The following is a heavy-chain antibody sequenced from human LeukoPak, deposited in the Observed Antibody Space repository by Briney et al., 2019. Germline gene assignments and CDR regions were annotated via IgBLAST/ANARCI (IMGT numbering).Heavy chain of an antibody. J-gene: IGHJ4*02. CDR2: IYSGGST. CDR3: ARAPSSGWYFPFDY. V-gene: IGHV3-66*01. CDR1: GFTVSSNY. Sequence: GGSLRLSCAASGFTVSSNYMSWVRQAPGKGLEWVSVIYSGGSTYYADSVKGRFTISRDNSKNTLYLQMNSLRAEDTAVYYCARAPSSGWYFPFDYWGQGTLVTVSS. D-gene: IGHD6-19*01.